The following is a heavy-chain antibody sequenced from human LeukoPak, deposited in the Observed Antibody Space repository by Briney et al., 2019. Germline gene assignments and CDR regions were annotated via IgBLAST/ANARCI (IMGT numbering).Heavy chain of an antibody. D-gene: IGHD3-10*02. CDR3: ARVLPVPYLLDS. J-gene: IGHJ4*02. CDR2: FFQSQKS. Sequence: PSETLSLTCDISGHSTTRGYDWAWFRQSPGKGPEWIATFFQSQKSFYNASLESRVIMSLDTSKSQFSLNLTSVTAADTAVYYCARVLPVPYLLDSWGQGTHVTVSS. V-gene: IGHV4-38-2*01. CDR1: GHSTTRGYD.